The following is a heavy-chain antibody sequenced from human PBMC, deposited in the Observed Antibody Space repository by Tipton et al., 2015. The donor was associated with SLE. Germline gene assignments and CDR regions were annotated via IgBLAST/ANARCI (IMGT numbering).Heavy chain of an antibody. D-gene: IGHD3-3*01. Sequence: TLSLTCTVSGGSIGSNSYHWGWIRQPPGKGLEWIGSIYYSGSTYYSPSPKSRVTISIDTSKNQFSLKLNSVTAADTAVYYCARRITISHLFDYWGQGSLVTVSS. J-gene: IGHJ4*02. CDR1: GGSIGSNSYH. CDR3: ARRITISHLFDY. CDR2: IYYSGST. V-gene: IGHV4-39*07.